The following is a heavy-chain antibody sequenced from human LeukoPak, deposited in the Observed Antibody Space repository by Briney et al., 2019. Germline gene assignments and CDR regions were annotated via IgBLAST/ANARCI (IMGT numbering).Heavy chain of an antibody. V-gene: IGHV1-2*02. Sequence: ASVKVSCKASGGTFSSYAISWVRQAPGQGLEWMGGINPNSGGTNYAQKFQGRVTMTRDTSISTAYMELSRLRSDDTAVYYCARERLIYCSGGSCYSGGFDYWGQGTLVTVSS. J-gene: IGHJ4*02. D-gene: IGHD2-15*01. CDR3: ARERLIYCSGGSCYSGGFDY. CDR2: INPNSGGT. CDR1: GGTFSSYA.